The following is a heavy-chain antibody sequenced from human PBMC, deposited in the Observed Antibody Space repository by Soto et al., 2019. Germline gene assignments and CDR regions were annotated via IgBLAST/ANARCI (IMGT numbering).Heavy chain of an antibody. CDR1: VGTFSSYA. D-gene: IGHD5-12*01. CDR2: IIPIFGTA. V-gene: IGHV1-69*13. CDR3: ARGPEWLRFAPSPRSGWFDP. J-gene: IGHJ5*02. Sequence: SVKVSCKGSVGTFSSYAISWVRQAPGQGLEWMGGIIPIFGTANYAQKFQGRVTITADESTSTAYMELSSLRSEDTAVYYCARGPEWLRFAPSPRSGWFDPWGQGTLVTVSS.